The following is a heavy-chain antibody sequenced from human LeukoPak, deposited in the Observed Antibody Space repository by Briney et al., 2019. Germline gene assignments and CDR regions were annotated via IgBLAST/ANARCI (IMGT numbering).Heavy chain of an antibody. D-gene: IGHD3-3*01. V-gene: IGHV3-11*04. CDR2: ISNDSVDK. Sequence: TGGSLRLSCVGSGFIFGDYYMSWIRQAPGKGLEWVSYISNDSVDKYYVDSVRGRFTISRDNAKKSMYLQMSGLRVEDTAVYYCARRDWVSGAVRAFDIWGQGTMVTVSS. CDR1: GFIFGDYY. CDR3: ARRDWVSGAVRAFDI. J-gene: IGHJ3*02.